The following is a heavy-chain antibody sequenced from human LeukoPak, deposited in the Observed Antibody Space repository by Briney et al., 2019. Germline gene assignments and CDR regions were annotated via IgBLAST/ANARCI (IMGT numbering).Heavy chain of an antibody. Sequence: PSETLSLTCTVSDGSISSRTFYWGWIRQPPGRCLEWIGSIKSGDTTYYNASLKSRVTMFVDTSKKQVSLEVSSVTAADTAVYYCARQRAWFGEWAFDYWGRGTLVTVSS. CDR3: ARQRAWFGEWAFDY. D-gene: IGHD3-10*01. CDR2: IKSGDTT. J-gene: IGHJ4*02. V-gene: IGHV4-39*01. CDR1: DGSISSRTFY.